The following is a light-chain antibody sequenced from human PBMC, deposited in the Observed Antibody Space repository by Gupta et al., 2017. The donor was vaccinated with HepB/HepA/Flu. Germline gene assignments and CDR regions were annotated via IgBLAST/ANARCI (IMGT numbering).Light chain of an antibody. V-gene: IGKV3-15*01. CDR3: QHDNNRPYT. CDR2: DAS. J-gene: IGKJ2*01. CDR1: QSVTYN. Sequence: EIVMTQSPATLSVSPGERATLSCRASQSVTYNLAWYQQKPGQAPRLLISDASTRATGIPARFSGSGSGTEFTLTISSLQSEDFAVYYCQHDNNRPYTFGQGTKMDIK.